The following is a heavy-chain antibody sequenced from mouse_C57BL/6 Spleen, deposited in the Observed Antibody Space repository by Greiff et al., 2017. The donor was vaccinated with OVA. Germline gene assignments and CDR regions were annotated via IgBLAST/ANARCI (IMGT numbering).Heavy chain of an antibody. J-gene: IGHJ4*01. CDR1: GYTFTSYW. CDR2: INPSNGGT. V-gene: IGHV1-53*01. Sequence: QVQLQQPGTELVKPGASVKLSCKASGYTFTSYWMHWVKQRPGQGLEWIGNINPSNGGTNYNEKFKSKATLTVDKSSSTAYMQLSSLTSEDSAVYYCARGGYYGNGNYYAMDYWGQGTSVTVSS. CDR3: ARGGYYGNGNYYAMDY. D-gene: IGHD2-1*01.